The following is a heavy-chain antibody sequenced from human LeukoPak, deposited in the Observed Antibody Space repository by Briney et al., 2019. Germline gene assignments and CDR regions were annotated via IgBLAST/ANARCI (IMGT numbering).Heavy chain of an antibody. Sequence: GRSLRLSCATSGFTFSSYAFHWVRQAPGEGLEWVATMSFDVNNKYYADSVRGRFTISRDNSKNTLYLQMNSLRAEDTAVYSCARGYCTSSSCYNDYWGQGTLVTVSS. CDR2: MSFDVNNK. D-gene: IGHD2-2*02. J-gene: IGHJ4*02. CDR3: ARGYCTSSSCYNDY. V-gene: IGHV3-30*04. CDR1: GFTFSSYA.